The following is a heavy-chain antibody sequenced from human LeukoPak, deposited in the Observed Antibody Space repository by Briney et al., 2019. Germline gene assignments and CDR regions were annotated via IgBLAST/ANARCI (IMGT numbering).Heavy chain of an antibody. V-gene: IGHV4-59*01. Sequence: SETLSLTCTVSGGSISSYYWSWIRQPPGKGLEWIGYIYYSGSTSYNPSLKSRVTISVDTSKNQFSLKLSSVTAADTAVYYCARGGAGTSSIAFDIWGQGTMVTVSS. D-gene: IGHD6-6*01. CDR2: IYYSGST. J-gene: IGHJ3*02. CDR3: ARGGAGTSSIAFDI. CDR1: GGSISSYY.